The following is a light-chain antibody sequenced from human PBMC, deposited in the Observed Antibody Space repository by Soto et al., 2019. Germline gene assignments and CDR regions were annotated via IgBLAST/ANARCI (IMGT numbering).Light chain of an antibody. CDR3: QQRNDWPRNS. CDR2: GAS. CDR1: QSIANY. Sequence: DIVLTQSPDTLSLSPGDTASLSCRASQSIANYVAWYHQRPGQAPRLVIYGASNRATDIPARFTGSGSGTVFTLTISSLEAEDSGVYYCQQRNDWPRNSFGQGTRLGI. J-gene: IGKJ5*01. V-gene: IGKV3-11*01.